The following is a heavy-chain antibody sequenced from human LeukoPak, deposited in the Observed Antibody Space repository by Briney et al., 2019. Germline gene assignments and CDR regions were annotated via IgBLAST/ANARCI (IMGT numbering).Heavy chain of an antibody. CDR2: ISGTGATT. Sequence: PGGSLRLSCAASGFTFSSYAMSWVRQAPGKGLEWVSTISGTGATTYYADSVKGRFTISRDNSKNTLYLQMNSLRAEDTAVYYCVRDIVVVVAATPARDAFDTWGQGTMVTVSS. V-gene: IGHV3-23*01. D-gene: IGHD2-15*01. CDR1: GFTFSSYA. J-gene: IGHJ3*02. CDR3: VRDIVVVVAATPARDAFDT.